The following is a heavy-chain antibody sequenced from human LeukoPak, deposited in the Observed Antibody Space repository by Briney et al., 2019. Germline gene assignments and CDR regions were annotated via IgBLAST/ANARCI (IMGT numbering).Heavy chain of an antibody. CDR3: ARGDHVRIYAETSFDI. V-gene: IGHV1-46*01. D-gene: IGHD5/OR15-5a*01. Sequence: GASVKVSCKASGGTFSSYAISWVRQAPGQGLEWMGIINPSGGSTNYAQKFRGRVTMTRDTSTSTVYMELSSLKSDDTAVYYCARGDHVRIYAETSFDIWGQGTMVSVSS. CDR2: INPSGGST. J-gene: IGHJ3*02. CDR1: GGTFSSYA.